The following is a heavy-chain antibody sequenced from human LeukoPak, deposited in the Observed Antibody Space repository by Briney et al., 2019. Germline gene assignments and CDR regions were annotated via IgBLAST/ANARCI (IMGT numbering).Heavy chain of an antibody. CDR1: GFTFSSYA. J-gene: IGHJ3*02. Sequence: GGSQRLSCAASGFTFSSYAMHWVRQAPGKGLEWVAVISYDGSNKYYADSVKGRFTISRDNSKNTLYLQMNSLRAEDTAVYYCARVKVVTAAFDIWGQGTMVTVSS. V-gene: IGHV3-30*04. CDR2: ISYDGSNK. CDR3: ARVKVVTAAFDI. D-gene: IGHD2-21*02.